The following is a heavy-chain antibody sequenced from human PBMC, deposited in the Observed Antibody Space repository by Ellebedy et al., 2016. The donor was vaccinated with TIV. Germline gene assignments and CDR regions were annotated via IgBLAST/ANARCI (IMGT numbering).Heavy chain of an antibody. Sequence: GESLKISCAASGFSFRSYWMSWVRQAPGKGLEWVANIYQDGSDQYYVDSVKGRFTISRDNANKSLFLQMNNLRVEDTAVYYCARRGSYGDYAVQINSWSDTWGRGTLVTVSS. J-gene: IGHJ5*02. CDR2: IYQDGSDQ. CDR3: ARRGSYGDYAVQINSWSDT. D-gene: IGHD4-17*01. V-gene: IGHV3-7*01. CDR1: GFSFRSYW.